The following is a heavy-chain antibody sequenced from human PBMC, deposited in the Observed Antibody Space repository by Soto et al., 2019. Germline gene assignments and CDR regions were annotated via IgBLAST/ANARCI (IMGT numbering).Heavy chain of an antibody. CDR1: SGSISSYY. CDR3: ARAIFAVVDRPSSYYYTMDV. J-gene: IGHJ6*02. D-gene: IGHD3-3*02. CDR2: AYYSGST. Sequence: SETLSLTCTVASGSISSYYWSWLRQPPGKGLEWIGYAYYSGSTNYNPSLKSRVTISVDTSKNQFSLKVNSVSAADTAVYFCARAIFAVVDRPSSYYYTMDVWGQGTTVTVSS. V-gene: IGHV4-59*01.